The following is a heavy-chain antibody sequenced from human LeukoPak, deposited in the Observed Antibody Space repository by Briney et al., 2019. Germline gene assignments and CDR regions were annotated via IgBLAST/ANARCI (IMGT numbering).Heavy chain of an antibody. V-gene: IGHV1-69*02. J-gene: IGHJ4*02. D-gene: IGHD3-22*01. Sequence: GASVTVSCKASGGTFSSYTISWVRQAPGQGLEWMGSIIPILGIANYAQKFQGRVTITADKSTSTAYMELSSLRSEDTAVYYCARGDSSGYLDYWGQGTRVTVSS. CDR1: GGTFSSYT. CDR3: ARGDSSGYLDY. CDR2: IIPILGIA.